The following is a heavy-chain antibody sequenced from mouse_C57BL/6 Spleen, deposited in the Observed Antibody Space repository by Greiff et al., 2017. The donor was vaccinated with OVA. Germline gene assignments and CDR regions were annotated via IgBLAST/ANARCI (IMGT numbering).Heavy chain of an antibody. CDR1: GFTFSSYG. D-gene: IGHD2-1*01. Sequence: EVQGVESGGDLVKPGGSLKLSCAASGFTFSSYGMSWVRQTPDKRLEWVATISSGGSYTYYPDSVKGRFTISRDNAKNTLYLQMSSLKSEDTAMYYCASSREYYGNYEAYWGQGTLVTVSA. V-gene: IGHV5-6*01. J-gene: IGHJ3*01. CDR3: ASSREYYGNYEAY. CDR2: ISSGGSYT.